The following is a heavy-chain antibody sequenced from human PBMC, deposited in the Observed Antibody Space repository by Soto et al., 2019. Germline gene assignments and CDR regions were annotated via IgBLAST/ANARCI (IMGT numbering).Heavy chain of an antibody. CDR1: GGSISSYY. CDR3: ARGRVIAAAGKGWFDP. D-gene: IGHD6-13*01. J-gene: IGHJ5*02. CDR2: IYYSGST. V-gene: IGHV4-59*01. Sequence: PSETLSLTCTVSGGSISSYYWSWTRQPPGKGLEWIGSIYYSGSTNYNPSLKSRVTISVDTSKNQFSLKLSSVTAADTAVYYCARGRVIAAAGKGWFDPWGQGTLVTVS.